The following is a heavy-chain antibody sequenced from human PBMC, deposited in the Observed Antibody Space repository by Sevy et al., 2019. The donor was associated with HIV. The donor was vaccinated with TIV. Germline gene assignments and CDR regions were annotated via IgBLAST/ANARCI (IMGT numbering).Heavy chain of an antibody. CDR1: GFSFSRYG. Sequence: GGSLRLSCEASGFSFSRYGMSWVRQTPDKGLEWVANIKQDGSEKSYVDSVKGRFSISRDNAKNSLYLEMNSLRAEDTAVYYCATEGGSRHNDAFDTWGQGTMVTVSS. V-gene: IGHV3-7*01. J-gene: IGHJ3*02. D-gene: IGHD5-12*01. CDR3: ATEGGSRHNDAFDT. CDR2: IKQDGSEK.